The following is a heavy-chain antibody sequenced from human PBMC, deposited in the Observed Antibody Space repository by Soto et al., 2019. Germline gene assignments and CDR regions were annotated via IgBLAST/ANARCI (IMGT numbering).Heavy chain of an antibody. CDR1: GFVFKNYE. V-gene: IGHV3-48*03. CDR2: ISNSGNTI. J-gene: IGHJ6*04. D-gene: IGHD1-20*01. CDR3: ARDIDNRDYYYGLDV. Sequence: PGGSLRLSCGASGFVFKNYEMNWVRQAPGKGLEWISYISNSGNTIYVADSMRGRFTISRDNAKNSLFLQMNSLRADDTAVYYCARDIDNRDYYYGLDVWGKGTTVTVSS.